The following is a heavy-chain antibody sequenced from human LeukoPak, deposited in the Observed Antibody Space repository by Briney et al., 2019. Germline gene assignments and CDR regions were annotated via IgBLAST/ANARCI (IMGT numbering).Heavy chain of an antibody. CDR2: INHSGST. D-gene: IGHD3-16*01. J-gene: IGHJ4*02. Sequence: NPSETLSLTCAVYGGSFSGYYWSWIRQPPGKGLEWIGEINHSGSTNYNPSLKSRVTISVDTSKNQFSLKLSSVTAADTAVYYCARENGGDYLYFDYWGQGTLVTVS. CDR1: GGSFSGYY. V-gene: IGHV4-34*01. CDR3: ARENGGDYLYFDY.